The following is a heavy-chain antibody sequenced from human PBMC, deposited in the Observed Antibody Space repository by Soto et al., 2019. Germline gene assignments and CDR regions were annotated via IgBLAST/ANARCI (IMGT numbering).Heavy chain of an antibody. CDR3: AKSPVVVVTAIPWAPFDY. J-gene: IGHJ4*02. D-gene: IGHD2-21*02. V-gene: IGHV3-23*01. Sequence: VQLLESGGGLVQPGGSLRLSCAASGFTFSSYAMSWVRQAPGKGLEWVSAISGSGGSTYYADSVKGRFTISRDNSKNTLYLQMNSLRAEDTAVYYCAKSPVVVVTAIPWAPFDYWGQGTLVTVSS. CDR1: GFTFSSYA. CDR2: ISGSGGST.